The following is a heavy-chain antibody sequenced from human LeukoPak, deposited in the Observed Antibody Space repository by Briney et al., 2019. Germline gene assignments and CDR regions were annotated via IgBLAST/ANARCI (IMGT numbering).Heavy chain of an antibody. D-gene: IGHD3-16*01. CDR1: GFTFSSYG. J-gene: IGHJ6*02. Sequence: PGGSLRLSCAASGFTFSSYGMHWVRQAPGKGLEWVGRIKSKTDGGTTDYAAPVKGRFTISRDDSKNTLYLQMNSLKTEDTAVYYCTTLYDYVWGSPLGYYYYYGMDVWGQGTTVTVSS. V-gene: IGHV3-15*01. CDR3: TTLYDYVWGSPLGYYYYYGMDV. CDR2: IKSKTDGGTT.